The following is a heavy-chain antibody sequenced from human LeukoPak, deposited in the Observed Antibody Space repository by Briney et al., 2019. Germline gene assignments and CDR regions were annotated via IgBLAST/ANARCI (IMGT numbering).Heavy chain of an antibody. CDR2: ITTYNGNT. Sequence: GASVKVSCKASGYTFTSYPISWVRQAPGQGLEWMGGITTYNGNTHYAQKLQGRVTMTTETSTSTAYMDLRGLRSDDTAVYYCARGYDYGDYVGDFDYWGQGTLVTVSS. CDR1: GYTFTSYP. V-gene: IGHV1-18*01. CDR3: ARGYDYGDYVGDFDY. J-gene: IGHJ4*02. D-gene: IGHD4-17*01.